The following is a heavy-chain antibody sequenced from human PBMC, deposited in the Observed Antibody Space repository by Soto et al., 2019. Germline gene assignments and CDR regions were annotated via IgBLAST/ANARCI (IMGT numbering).Heavy chain of an antibody. Sequence: SETLSLTCTVSGGSISSTSYYWGWIRQPPGKGLEWIGNIYYSGSTYYNPSLKSRVTISVDTSENQFSLKLSSVTAADTAVYYCARRLSNWDFDYWGQGTLVTVSS. CDR2: IYYSGST. J-gene: IGHJ4*02. V-gene: IGHV4-39*01. CDR3: ARRLSNWDFDY. D-gene: IGHD1-1*01. CDR1: GGSISSTSYY.